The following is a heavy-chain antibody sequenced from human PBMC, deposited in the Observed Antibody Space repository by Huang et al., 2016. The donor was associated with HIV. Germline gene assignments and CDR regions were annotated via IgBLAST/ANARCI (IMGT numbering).Heavy chain of an antibody. Sequence: LQLQESGPGLVKPSETLSLTCTVSGAAIDSSNYYWGWIRQPPGKGLEWIGIIHYSGGPHDNPSLESRVTISLETSRNQFSLKLSSVDATETAVYYCARHWWLNSYFDFWGQGALVTVSS. CDR3: ARHWWLNSYFDF. V-gene: IGHV4-39*01. CDR1: GAAIDSSNYY. J-gene: IGHJ4*02. CDR2: IHYSGGP. D-gene: IGHD2-8*02.